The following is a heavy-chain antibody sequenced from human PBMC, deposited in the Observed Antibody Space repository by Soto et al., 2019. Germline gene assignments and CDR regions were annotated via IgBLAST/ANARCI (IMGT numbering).Heavy chain of an antibody. CDR1: GFTFSSYG. D-gene: IGHD2-15*01. J-gene: IGHJ4*02. CDR3: AGDDCSGGRCYPDY. Sequence: QVQLVESGGGVVQPGRSLRLSCAASGFTFSSYGMHWVRQAPGKGLEWVAVIWYDGSNKYYADSVKGRFTISRDNSKNTLYLQRNSLRAEDTAVYDCAGDDCSGGRCYPDYWGQGTLVTVSS. CDR2: IWYDGSNK. V-gene: IGHV3-33*01.